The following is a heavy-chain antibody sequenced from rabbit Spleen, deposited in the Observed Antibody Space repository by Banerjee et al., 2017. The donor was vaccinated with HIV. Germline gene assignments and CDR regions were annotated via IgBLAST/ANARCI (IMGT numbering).Heavy chain of an antibody. CDR2: IYGGSLVTT. V-gene: IGHV1S40*01. D-gene: IGHD1-1*01. Sequence: QSLEESGGDLVKPGASLTLTCTASGFSFSARYYMCWVRQAPGKGLQWIACIYGGSLVTTYYATWAKGRFTISKTSSTTVTLQMTSLTAADTATYFCARNYVNVFDPWGPGTLATVS. CDR1: GFSFSARYY. J-gene: IGHJ2*01. CDR3: ARNYVNVFDP.